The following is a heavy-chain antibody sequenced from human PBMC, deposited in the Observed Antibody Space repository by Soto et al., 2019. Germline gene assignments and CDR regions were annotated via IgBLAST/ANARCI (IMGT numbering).Heavy chain of an antibody. V-gene: IGHV4-31*03. CDR2: TYYSGST. CDR3: ARSDQLLYYYYGMDV. CDR1: GGSISSGGYY. J-gene: IGHJ6*02. D-gene: IGHD2-2*01. Sequence: SETLSLTCTVSGGSISSGGYYWSWIRQHPGKGLEWIGYTYYSGSTYYNPSLKSRVTISVDTSKNQFSLKLSSVTAADTAVYYCARSDQLLYYYYGMDVWGQGTTVTVS.